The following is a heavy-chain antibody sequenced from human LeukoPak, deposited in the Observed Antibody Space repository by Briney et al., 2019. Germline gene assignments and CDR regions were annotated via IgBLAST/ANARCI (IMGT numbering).Heavy chain of an antibody. CDR2: INPTGGST. V-gene: IGHV1-46*01. J-gene: IGHJ4*02. CDR1: GYPFTTYG. D-gene: IGHD6-6*01. CDR3: ARTAARRFDY. Sequence: ASVKVSCKASGYPFTTYGISWVRQAPGQGLEWLGIINPTGGSTTYAQKFQGRVTMTRDTSTSTVYMELSSLRSDDTAVYYCARTAARRFDYWGQGTLVTVSS.